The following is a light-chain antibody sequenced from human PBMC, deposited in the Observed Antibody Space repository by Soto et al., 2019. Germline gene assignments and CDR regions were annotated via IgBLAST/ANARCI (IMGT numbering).Light chain of an antibody. CDR2: EVS. V-gene: IGLV2-14*01. J-gene: IGLJ1*01. Sequence: QSALTQSASVSGSPGQSITMSCTGTSSDVGGYDYVSWYQLHPGKAPKLMVFEVSNRPSGVSYRFSGSKSGNTASLTISGLQAEDEADYFCSSYSISAAYLFGTGTKVTVL. CDR1: SSDVGGYDY. CDR3: SSYSISAAYL.